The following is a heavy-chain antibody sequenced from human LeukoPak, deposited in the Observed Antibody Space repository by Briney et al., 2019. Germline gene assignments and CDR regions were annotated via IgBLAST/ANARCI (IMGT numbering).Heavy chain of an antibody. J-gene: IGHJ3*02. V-gene: IGHV3-30*04. CDR3: ARDSWELQDAFDI. D-gene: IGHD1-26*01. CDR1: ASTFSRYA. Sequence: GGSLRLSCAASASTFSRYAMHWVRQAPGKGLECVTLISYDGSHKDYADSVKGRFTISRDNSKNTLYLQMNSLRAEDTAVYYCARDSWELQDAFDIWGQGKMVTVSS. CDR2: ISYDGSHK.